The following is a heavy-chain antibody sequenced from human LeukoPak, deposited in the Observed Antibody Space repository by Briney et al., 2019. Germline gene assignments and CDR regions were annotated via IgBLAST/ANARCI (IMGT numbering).Heavy chain of an antibody. CDR3: VSFYETY. J-gene: IGHJ4*02. D-gene: IGHD2-2*01. Sequence: SNKYYADSVKGRFTISKDNAKNTVYLQMNNLRAEDTAVYYCVSFYETYWGWGTLVTVS. CDR2: SNK. V-gene: IGHV3-30*07.